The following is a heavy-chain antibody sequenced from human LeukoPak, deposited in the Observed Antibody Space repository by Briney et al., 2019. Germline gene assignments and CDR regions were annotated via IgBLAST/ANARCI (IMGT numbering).Heavy chain of an antibody. CDR1: GFTFSDHY. D-gene: IGHD5-12*01. CDR2: TRDKANSYTT. CDR3: ARGDGYDRRSFDY. V-gene: IGHV3-72*01. J-gene: IGHJ4*02. Sequence: PGGSLRLSCAASGFTFSDHYMDWVRQAPGKGLEWVGRTRDKANSYTTEYAASVKGRFTISRDASKTSLYLQMNSLKTEDTAVYYCARGDGYDRRSFDYWGQGTLVTVPS.